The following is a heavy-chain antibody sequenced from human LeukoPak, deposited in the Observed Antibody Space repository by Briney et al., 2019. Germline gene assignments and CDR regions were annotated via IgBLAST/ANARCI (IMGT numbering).Heavy chain of an antibody. D-gene: IGHD2-15*01. CDR2: INPNSGGT. Sequence: ASVKGSCKASGYTFTGYYMHWVRQAPGQGLERMGWINPNSGGTNYAQKFQGRVTMTRDTSISTAYMELSRLRSDDTAVYYCAREWDIVVVVAATGGVNWFDPWGQGTLVTVSS. CDR3: AREWDIVVVVAATGGVNWFDP. CDR1: GYTFTGYY. V-gene: IGHV1-2*02. J-gene: IGHJ5*02.